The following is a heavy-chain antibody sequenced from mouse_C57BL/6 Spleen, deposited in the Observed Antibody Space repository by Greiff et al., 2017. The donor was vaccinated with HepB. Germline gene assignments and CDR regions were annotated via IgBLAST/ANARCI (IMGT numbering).Heavy chain of an antibody. J-gene: IGHJ3*01. CDR1: GFTFSDAW. CDR2: IRNKANNHAT. D-gene: IGHD2-5*01. V-gene: IGHV6-6*01. CDR3: TVYYSNYSAWFAY. Sequence: EVQLVESGGGLVQPGGSMKLSCAASGFTFSDAWMDWVRQSPEKGLEWVAEIRNKANNHATYYAESVKGRFTISRDDSKSSVYLQMNSLRAEDTGIYYCTVYYSNYSAWFAYWGQGTLVTVSA.